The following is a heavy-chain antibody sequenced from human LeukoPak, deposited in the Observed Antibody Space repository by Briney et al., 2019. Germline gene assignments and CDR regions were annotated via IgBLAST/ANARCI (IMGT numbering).Heavy chain of an antibody. J-gene: IGHJ4*02. V-gene: IGHV1-3*01. CDR2: INAGNGKT. CDR3: ARGRWTATETTYYLDY. Sequence: GASVKVSCKASGYSFSDYAIQWVRQAPGQRLEWMGWINAGNGKTKYSQNFQGRGTITGDRSASTAYMELSSLRSEDTSIYYCARGRWTATETTYYLDYWGQGTLVTVSS. D-gene: IGHD4-17*01. CDR1: GYSFSDYA.